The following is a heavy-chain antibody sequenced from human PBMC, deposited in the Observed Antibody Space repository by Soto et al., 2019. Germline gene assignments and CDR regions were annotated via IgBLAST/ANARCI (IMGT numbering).Heavy chain of an antibody. CDR2: IYYSGTT. CDR1: AGYISTGNYY. V-gene: IGHV4-30-4*01. CDR3: VGRQQPVALVEY. D-gene: IGHD6-13*01. J-gene: IGHJ4*02. Sequence: QVQLQESGPGLVKPSQTRSLTCNVSAGYISTGNYYWSWIRQAPGRGAAWIGHIYYSGTTYYNPSLKSRVTISVDASKNQFSMELRSVTAADTSIYYCVGRQQPVALVEYWGQGILVTVSS.